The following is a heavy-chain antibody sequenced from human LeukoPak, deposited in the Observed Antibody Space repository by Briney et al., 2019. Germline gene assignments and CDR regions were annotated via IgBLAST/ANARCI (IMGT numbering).Heavy chain of an antibody. D-gene: IGHD3-22*01. CDR1: GYTFTGYY. CDR3: ARDNDYYDSSGYYFNWFDP. J-gene: IGHJ5*02. V-gene: IGHV1-2*02. CDR2: INPNSGGT. Sequence: ASVKASCKASGYTFTGYYMHWVRQAPGQGLEWMGWINPNSGGTNYAQKFQGRVTMTRDTSISTAYMELSRLRSDDTAVYYCARDNDYYDSSGYYFNWFDPWGQGTLVTVSS.